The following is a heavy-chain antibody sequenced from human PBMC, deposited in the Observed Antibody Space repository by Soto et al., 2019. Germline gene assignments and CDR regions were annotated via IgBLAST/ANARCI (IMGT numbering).Heavy chain of an antibody. CDR3: ARGRIAAPNWFDP. D-gene: IGHD6-13*01. CDR1: GFTFSSYS. V-gene: IGHV3-21*01. CDR2: ISSSSSYI. J-gene: IGHJ5*02. Sequence: EVQLVESGGGLVKPGGSLRLSCAASGFTFSSYSMNWVRQAPGKGLEWVSSISSSSSYIYYADSVKGRFTISRDNAKNSLYLQMNSLRAEDTAVYYCARGRIAAPNWFDPWGQGTLVTVSS.